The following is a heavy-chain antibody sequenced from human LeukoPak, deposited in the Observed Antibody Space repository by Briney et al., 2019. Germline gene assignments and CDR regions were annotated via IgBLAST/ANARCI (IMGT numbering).Heavy chain of an antibody. J-gene: IGHJ4*02. D-gene: IGHD6-13*01. CDR1: GYTFTTYA. CDR2: INVGNGDT. Sequence: ASVKVSCKASGYTFTTYAMHWVRQAPGQRLEWMGWINVGNGDTKYSQKFQGKVTITRDTSASTDYMELSSLRSEDTAVYYCARAQLGSNRPGDYWGQGTLVTVSS. V-gene: IGHV1-3*01. CDR3: ARAQLGSNRPGDY.